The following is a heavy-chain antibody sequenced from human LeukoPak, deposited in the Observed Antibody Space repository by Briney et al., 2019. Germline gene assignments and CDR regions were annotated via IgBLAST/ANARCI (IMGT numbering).Heavy chain of an antibody. Sequence: ASVKVSCKASGYTFTGYYMHWVRQAPGQGLEWMGWINPNSGGTNYAQKFQGRVTMTRDTSISTAYMELSRLRSDDTAVYYCARVRPRGIAAADNRFDPWGQGTLVTVSS. D-gene: IGHD6-13*01. CDR3: ARVRPRGIAAADNRFDP. CDR2: INPNSGGT. V-gene: IGHV1-2*02. J-gene: IGHJ5*02. CDR1: GYTFTGYY.